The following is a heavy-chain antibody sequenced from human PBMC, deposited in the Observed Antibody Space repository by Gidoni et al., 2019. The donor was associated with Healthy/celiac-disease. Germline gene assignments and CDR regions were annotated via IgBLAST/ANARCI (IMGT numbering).Heavy chain of an antibody. CDR3: ARDGYYDYIWGSYRGDDRHFDY. CDR1: TFSSYS. CDR2: ISSSSSTI. V-gene: IGHV3-48*02. Sequence: TFSSYSMNWVRQAPGKGLEWVSYISSSSSTIYYADSVKGRFTISRDNAKNSLYLQMNSLRDEDTAVYYCARDGYYDYIWGSYRGDDRHFDYWGQGTLVTVSS. J-gene: IGHJ4*02. D-gene: IGHD3-16*02.